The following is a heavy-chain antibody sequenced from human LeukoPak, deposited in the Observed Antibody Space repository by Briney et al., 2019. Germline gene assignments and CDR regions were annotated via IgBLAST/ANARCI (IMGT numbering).Heavy chain of an antibody. V-gene: IGHV4-34*01. J-gene: IGHJ4*02. CDR2: INHSGST. CDR3: ARRGGSGYYHFDY. CDR1: GGSFSGYY. Sequence: SETLSLTCAVYGGSFSGYYWSWIRQPPGKGLEWIGEINHSGSTNYNPSLKSRVTISVDTSKNQFSLKLSSVTAADTAVYYCARRGGSGYYHFDYWGQGTLVTVSS. D-gene: IGHD3-3*01.